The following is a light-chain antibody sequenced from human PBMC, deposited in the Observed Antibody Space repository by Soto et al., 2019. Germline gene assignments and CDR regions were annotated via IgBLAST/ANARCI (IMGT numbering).Light chain of an antibody. Sequence: QSALTQPASVSGSPGQWITISCTGTSSDVGSYNLVSWYQQHPGKAPKLMISEVTKRPSGVSNRFSGSKSGNTASLTIYGLQAEDETEYYCCSYAGTSTYYVFGTGTKLTVL. CDR1: SSDVGSYNL. CDR3: CSYAGTSTYYV. J-gene: IGLJ1*01. CDR2: EVT. V-gene: IGLV2-23*02.